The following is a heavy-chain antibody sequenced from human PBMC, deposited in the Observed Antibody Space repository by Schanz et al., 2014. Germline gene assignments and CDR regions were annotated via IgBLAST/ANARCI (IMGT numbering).Heavy chain of an antibody. CDR3: TGRLAVANYFNPMDV. J-gene: IGHJ6*02. Sequence: QVHLVQSGAEVKKPGASVRVSCKVSGNNLSKLSMHWVRQAPGKGLEWMGGFDVEEAETLPAQRFQGRVTMTEDTSSETAYMELRSLRYEDTAIYYCTGRLAVANYFNPMDVWGQGITVIVSS. CDR1: GNNLSKLS. D-gene: IGHD1-26*01. V-gene: IGHV1-24*01. CDR2: FDVEEAET.